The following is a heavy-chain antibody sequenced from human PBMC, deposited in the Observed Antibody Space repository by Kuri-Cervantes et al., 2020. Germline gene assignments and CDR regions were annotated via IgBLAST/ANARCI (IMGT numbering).Heavy chain of an antibody. V-gene: IGHV3-11*01. Sequence: GESLKISCAASGFIFREYYMSWIRQAPGKGLEWLSYISSSGSTVYYADSVKGRFTVSRDNAKKSLFLQMNSLKAEDTAVYYCASITLLGGYCVSDWGQGTLVTVSS. CDR1: GFIFREYY. CDR2: ISSSGSTV. J-gene: IGHJ4*02. D-gene: IGHD3-22*01. CDR3: ASITLLGGYCVSD.